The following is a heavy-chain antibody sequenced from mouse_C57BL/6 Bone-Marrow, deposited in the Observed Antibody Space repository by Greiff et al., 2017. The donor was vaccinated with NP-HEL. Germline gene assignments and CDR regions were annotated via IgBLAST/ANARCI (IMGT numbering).Heavy chain of an antibody. CDR3: AKGTVVAEGYYAMDY. J-gene: IGHJ4*01. D-gene: IGHD1-1*01. Sequence: VHLVESGAELAKPGASVKLSCKASGYTFTSYWMHWVKQRPGQGLEWIGYINPSSGYTKYNQKFKDKATLTADKSSSTAYMQLSSLTYEDSAVYYCAKGTVVAEGYYAMDYWGQGTSVTVSS. CDR1: GYTFTSYW. V-gene: IGHV1-7*01. CDR2: INPSSGYT.